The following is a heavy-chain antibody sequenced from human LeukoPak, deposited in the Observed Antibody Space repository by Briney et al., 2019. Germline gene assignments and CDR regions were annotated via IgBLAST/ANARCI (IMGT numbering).Heavy chain of an antibody. CDR3: ARAIPISDYHFDY. CDR2: IYYSGST. D-gene: IGHD4-17*01. J-gene: IGHJ4*02. CDR1: GGSIRSGGYY. Sequence: SETLSLTCTVSGGSIRSGGYYWSWIRQHPGKGLEWIGYIYYSGSTYYNPSLKSRVTISVDTSKNQFSLKLTSVTAADTAVYYCARAIPISDYHFDYWGQGALVTVSS. V-gene: IGHV4-31*03.